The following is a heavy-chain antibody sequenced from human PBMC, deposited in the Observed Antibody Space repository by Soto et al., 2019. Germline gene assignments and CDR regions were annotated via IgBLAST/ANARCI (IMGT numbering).Heavy chain of an antibody. CDR3: ARGLIAAAVHYYYGMDV. J-gene: IGHJ6*02. CDR2: IIPIFGTA. CDR1: GGTFSSYA. D-gene: IGHD6-13*01. Sequence: SVKVSCKASGGTFSSYAISWVRQAPGQGLEWMGGIIPIFGTANYAQKFQGRVTITADESTSTAYMELSSLRSEDTAVYYCARGLIAAAVHYYYGMDVWGQGTTVTVS. V-gene: IGHV1-69*13.